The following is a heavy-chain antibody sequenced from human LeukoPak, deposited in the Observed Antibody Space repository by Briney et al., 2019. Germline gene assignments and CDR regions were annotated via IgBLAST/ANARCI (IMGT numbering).Heavy chain of an antibody. CDR1: GCSISSYY. D-gene: IGHD6-13*01. CDR3: ARGSSSWYYFDY. CDR2: IYYSGST. V-gene: IGHV4-59*08. J-gene: IGHJ4*02. Sequence: SETLSLTCTVSGCSISSYYWSWIRQPPGKGLEWMGYIYYSGSTNYNPSLKSRVTISVDTSKSQFSLKLSSVTAADTAVYYCARGSSSWYYFDYWGQGTLVTVSS.